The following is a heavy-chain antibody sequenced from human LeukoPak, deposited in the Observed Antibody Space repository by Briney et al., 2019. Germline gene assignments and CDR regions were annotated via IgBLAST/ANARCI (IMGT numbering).Heavy chain of an antibody. J-gene: IGHJ3*02. CDR3: ARGLFLSGYLDAFDI. V-gene: IGHV3-23*01. Sequence: PGGSLRLSCTVSGFTLSSYEMTWFRQAPGKGLEWVSSIEYSDTGGHYADSVQGRFTISRDNLKNVLYLQMNSLKVEDTALYYCARGLFLSGYLDAFDIWGQGTVVTVSS. D-gene: IGHD3-22*01. CDR1: GFTLSSYE. CDR2: IEYSDTGG.